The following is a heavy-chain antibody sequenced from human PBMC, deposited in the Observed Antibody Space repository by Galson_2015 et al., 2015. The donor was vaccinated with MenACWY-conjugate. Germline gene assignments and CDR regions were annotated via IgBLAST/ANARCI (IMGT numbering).Heavy chain of an antibody. CDR3: ARHPPGGRGMDV. J-gene: IGHJ6*02. V-gene: IGHV5-51*01. D-gene: IGHD1-26*01. Sequence: SGAEVKQPGESLKLSCKGSGYYFTSYWIAWVRQIPGKGLEWMGLISPGDSNTRYSPSFQGQVTISADKSISTAYLQWSSLKASDTAMYYCARHPPGGRGMDVWGQGTTVTVSS. CDR2: ISPGDSNT. CDR1: GYYFTSYW.